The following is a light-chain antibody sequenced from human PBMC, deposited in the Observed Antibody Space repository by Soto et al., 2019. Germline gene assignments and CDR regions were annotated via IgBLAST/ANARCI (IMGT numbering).Light chain of an antibody. CDR2: KAS. Sequence: DIQMTQSPSSLSASVGDRVTITCRASQTISHWLAWYQQKPGKAPKLLIYKASSLESGVPSRFSGSGSGTEFTLTISSLQPDDSATYYCQQYYSWWTFGQGTKVEIK. CDR3: QQYYSWWT. CDR1: QTISHW. V-gene: IGKV1-5*03. J-gene: IGKJ1*01.